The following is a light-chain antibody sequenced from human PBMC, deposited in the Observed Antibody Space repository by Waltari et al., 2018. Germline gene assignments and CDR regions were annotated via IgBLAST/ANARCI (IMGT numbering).Light chain of an antibody. J-gene: IGKJ1*01. Sequence: TRSCRAMQSVSRFLAWYQQKPGQAPRLLIYCASTRATGIPDRFSGSGSGTDFSLTISRLEPEDFAVYYCQKYDRLPATFGQGTKVEIK. CDR1: QSVSRF. CDR3: QKYDRLPAT. V-gene: IGKV3-20*01. CDR2: CAS.